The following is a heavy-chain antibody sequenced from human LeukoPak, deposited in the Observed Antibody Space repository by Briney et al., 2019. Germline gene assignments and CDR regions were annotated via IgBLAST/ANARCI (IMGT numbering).Heavy chain of an antibody. V-gene: IGHV3-33*01. D-gene: IGHD3-10*01. CDR3: ARELFGSGSCPDY. CDR2: VWLDVGNR. Sequence: VGSLRLSCTAPGFTFCGFTIHWIPQGPGKGLEGVALVWLDVGNRYYADPVRGRFTISRDNSKNTVYLQMSSLRAEERAVYYCARELFGSGSCPDYWGQGNLVTVSS. CDR1: GFTFCGFT. J-gene: IGHJ4*02.